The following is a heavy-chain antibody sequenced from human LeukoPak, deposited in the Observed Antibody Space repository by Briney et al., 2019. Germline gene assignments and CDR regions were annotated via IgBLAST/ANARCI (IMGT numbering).Heavy chain of an antibody. J-gene: IGHJ4*02. D-gene: IGHD6-19*01. V-gene: IGHV3-21*01. CDR2: IRSSDGFV. CDR1: GFTFSNYS. CDR3: ARIGLYPGYTRGWAHDFDS. Sequence: PGGSLRLSCAASGFTFSNYSMTWVRQAPGKGLEWISCIRSSDGFVSYADSVQGRFIISRDNAKNSLYLQMNSLRAEDTAVYYCARIGLYPGYTRGWAHDFDSWGQGTLVTVSS.